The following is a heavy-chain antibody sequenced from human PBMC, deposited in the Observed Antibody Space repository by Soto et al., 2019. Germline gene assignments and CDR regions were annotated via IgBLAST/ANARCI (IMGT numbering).Heavy chain of an antibody. CDR3: ARGIGDIVVVSGMDV. J-gene: IGHJ6*02. CDR2: INHSGST. D-gene: IGHD2-15*01. Sequence: QVQLQQWGAGLLKPSETLSLTCAVYGGSFSGYYWSWIRQPPGKGLEWIGEINHSGSTNYNPSLKSRVTISVDTSRNQFSLKLSSVTAADTAVYYCARGIGDIVVVSGMDVWGQGTTVTVSS. CDR1: GGSFSGYY. V-gene: IGHV4-34*01.